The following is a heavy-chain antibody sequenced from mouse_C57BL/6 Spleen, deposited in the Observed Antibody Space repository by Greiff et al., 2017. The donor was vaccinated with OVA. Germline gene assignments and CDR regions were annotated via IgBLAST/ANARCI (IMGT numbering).Heavy chain of an antibody. CDR1: GYTFTSYW. D-gene: IGHD2-5*01. CDR2: IDPSDSYT. Sequence: VQLQQSGAELVMPGASVKLSCKASGYTFTSYWMHWVKQRPGQGLEWIGEIDPSDSYTNYNQKFKGKSTLTVDKSSSTAYMQLSSLTSEDSAVYYCARDSNYAYWGQGTLVTVSA. V-gene: IGHV1-69*01. CDR3: ARDSNYAY. J-gene: IGHJ3*01.